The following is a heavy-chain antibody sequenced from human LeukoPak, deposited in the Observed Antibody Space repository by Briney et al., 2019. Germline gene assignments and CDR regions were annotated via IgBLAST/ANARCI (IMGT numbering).Heavy chain of an antibody. CDR1: GGTFSNYT. D-gene: IGHD6-13*01. CDR2: MNPNSGNT. V-gene: IGHV1-8*02. CDR3: ARGISKRAAAGTRRPFDY. J-gene: IGHJ4*02. Sequence: ASVKVSCKASGGTFSNYTISWVRQATGQGLEWMGWMNPNSGNTGYAQKFQGRVTMTRNTSISTAYMELSSLRSEDTAVYYCARGISKRAAAGTRRPFDYWGQGTLVTVSS.